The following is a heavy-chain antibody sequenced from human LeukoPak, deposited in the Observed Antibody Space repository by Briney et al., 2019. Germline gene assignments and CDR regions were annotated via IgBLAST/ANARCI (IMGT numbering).Heavy chain of an antibody. CDR2: IYTSGST. J-gene: IGHJ5*02. CDR3: ARNMQYQPIYGDWFDP. D-gene: IGHD2-2*01. V-gene: IGHV4-61*02. CDR1: GGSISSGSYY. Sequence: SQTLSLTCTVSGGSISSGSYYWSWIRQPAGKGLEWIGRIYTSGSTNYNPSLKSRVTMSVDTSKNQFSLKLSSVTAADTAVYYCARNMQYQPIYGDWFDPWGQGTLVTVSS.